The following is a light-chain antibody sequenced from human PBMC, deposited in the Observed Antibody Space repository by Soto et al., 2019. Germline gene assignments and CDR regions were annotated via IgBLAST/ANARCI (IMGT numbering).Light chain of an antibody. CDR2: GSS. J-gene: IGLJ2*01. CDR1: SSNIGAGPV. CDR3: QSYDNGLSAAV. V-gene: IGLV1-40*01. Sequence: QSVLTQPPSVSGAPGQRVTISCTGSSSNIGAGPVVHWYQHFPGSAPNLLIYGSSKRPSGVPDRFSGYKSGTSASLASTGLQAEDEADYCCQSYDNGLSAAVFGGGTKVTVL.